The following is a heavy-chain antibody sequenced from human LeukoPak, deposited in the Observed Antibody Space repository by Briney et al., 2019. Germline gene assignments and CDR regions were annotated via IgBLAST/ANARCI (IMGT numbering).Heavy chain of an antibody. CDR3: ARDRGSGWYGY. J-gene: IGHJ4*02. CDR2: IYYSGST. Sequence: PSETLPLTCTVSGCSISSYYWSWIRQPPGKGLEWLGYIYYSGSTNYNPSLKSRVTISVDTSKNQFSLKLSSVTAADTAVYYCARDRGSGWYGYWGQGTLVTVSS. CDR1: GCSISSYY. V-gene: IGHV4-59*01. D-gene: IGHD6-19*01.